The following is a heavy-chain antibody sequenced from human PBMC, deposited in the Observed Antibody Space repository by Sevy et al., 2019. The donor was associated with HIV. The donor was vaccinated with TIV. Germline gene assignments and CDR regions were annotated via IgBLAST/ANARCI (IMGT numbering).Heavy chain of an antibody. J-gene: IGHJ6*02. V-gene: IGHV3-74*01. D-gene: IGHD2-15*01. CDR3: ARDIGGFGSF. CDR2: SNEDGSTT. Sequence: GGSLRLSCAASGFTFSSYWMHWVRQAPGKGLVWVSRSNEDGSTTNYADSVKGRFTISRDNAKNTLYLQMHSLRAEDTAVYYCARDIGGFGSFWGQGTTVTVSS. CDR1: GFTFSSYW.